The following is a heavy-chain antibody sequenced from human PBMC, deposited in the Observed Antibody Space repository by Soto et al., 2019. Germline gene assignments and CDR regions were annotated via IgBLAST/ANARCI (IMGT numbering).Heavy chain of an antibody. CDR3: ARDLSSCSSARCYSFYYGMDV. CDR2: INSDGSRT. J-gene: IGHJ6*02. V-gene: IGHV3-74*01. CDR1: GFNFSRFW. D-gene: IGHD2-2*01. Sequence: GGSLRLSCTASGFNFSRFWKHWVRQVPGRGLVWVAHINSDGSRTSYADSVKGRFTISRDNAKNTLYLQMNSLRVEDTAVYYCARDLSSCSSARCYSFYYGMDVWVQGTTVTVSS.